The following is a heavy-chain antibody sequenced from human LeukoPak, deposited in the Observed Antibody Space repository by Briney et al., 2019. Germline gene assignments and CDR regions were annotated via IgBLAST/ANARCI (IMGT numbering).Heavy chain of an antibody. V-gene: IGHV4-39*01. CDR3: ARLWSGYRPPDY. Sequence: SETLSLTCTVSGGSISSRSYYWGWIRQPPGKGLEWIGSIHYSGNTYYNPSLKSRVTISVDTSKNQLSLKLSSVTAADTVVYYCARLWSGYRPPDYWGQGTLVTVSS. CDR1: GGSISSRSYY. CDR2: IHYSGNT. D-gene: IGHD3-3*01. J-gene: IGHJ4*02.